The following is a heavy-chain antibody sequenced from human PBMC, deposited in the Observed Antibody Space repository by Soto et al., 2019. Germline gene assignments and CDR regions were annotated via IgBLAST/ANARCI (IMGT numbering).Heavy chain of an antibody. CDR3: ARDRGVGAQLIFDWFDP. CDR1: VFTFSSYG. V-gene: IGHV3-33*01. J-gene: IGHJ5*02. CDR2: IWYDGSNK. Sequence: GGPLRLSYAASVFTFSSYGMHWGRQAPGKGLEWVAVIWYDGSNKYYADSAKGRFTISRDNSKNTLYPQMNSLRAEETAVYYCARDRGVGAQLIFDWFDPWGKGTLVT. D-gene: IGHD2-2*01.